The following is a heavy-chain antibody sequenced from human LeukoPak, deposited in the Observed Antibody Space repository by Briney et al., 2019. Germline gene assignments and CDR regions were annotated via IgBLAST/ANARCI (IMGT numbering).Heavy chain of an antibody. CDR1: GFTFSSYG. Sequence: GGSLRLSCAASGFTFSSYGMHWVRQAPGKGLEWVAVISYDGSNKYYADSVKGRFTISRDNSKNTLYLQMNSLRAEDTAVYYCAKAYDFWSGYYNFQHWGQGTLVTVSS. CDR2: ISYDGSNK. J-gene: IGHJ1*01. D-gene: IGHD3-3*01. V-gene: IGHV3-30*18. CDR3: AKAYDFWSGYYNFQH.